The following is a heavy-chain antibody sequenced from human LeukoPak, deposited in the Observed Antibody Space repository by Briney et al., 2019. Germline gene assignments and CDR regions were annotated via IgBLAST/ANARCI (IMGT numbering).Heavy chain of an antibody. V-gene: IGHV1-46*01. CDR1: GYTFTKYF. CDR2: INPSGGST. Sequence: ASVKVSCKASGYTFTKYFLYWVRQAPGQGLEWMGIINPSGGSTSYAQKFQGRVTMTRDTSTSTVYMELRSLRSEDTDVYYCARGYYYESSADYPGGDYWGQGTLVTVSS. D-gene: IGHD3-22*01. J-gene: IGHJ4*02. CDR3: ARGYYYESSADYPGGDY.